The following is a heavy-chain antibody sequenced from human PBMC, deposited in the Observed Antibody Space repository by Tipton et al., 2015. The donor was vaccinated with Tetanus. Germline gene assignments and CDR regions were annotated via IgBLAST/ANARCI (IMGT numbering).Heavy chain of an antibody. V-gene: IGHV1-69*09. J-gene: IGHJ5*02. CDR2: IIPILGIA. Sequence: VQLVQSGAEVKKPGSSVKVSCKASGGTFSSYAISWVRQAPGQGLEWMGRIIPILGIANYAQKFQGRVTITADKSTSTAYMELSSLRSEDTAVYYCARALPGGYYDCSGYSVWFDPWGQGTLVTVSS. CDR3: ARALPGGYYDCSGYSVWFDP. CDR1: GGTFSSYA. D-gene: IGHD3-22*01.